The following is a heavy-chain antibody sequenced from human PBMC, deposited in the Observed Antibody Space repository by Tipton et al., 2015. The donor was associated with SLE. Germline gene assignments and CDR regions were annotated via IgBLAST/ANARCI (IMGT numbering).Heavy chain of an antibody. CDR3: ARGGPRGFWVIAIQARYFDY. D-gene: IGHD2-21*01. J-gene: IGHJ4*02. Sequence: LRLSCSVSGGSISGSYWSWIRQPPRKGLEWIGYIYYSGSTNYNPSLKSRVTISVDTSKNQFSLKLSSVTAAGTAVYYCARGGPRGFWVIAIQARYFDYWGQGTLVTVSS. CDR2: IYYSGST. CDR1: GGSISGSY. V-gene: IGHV4-59*12.